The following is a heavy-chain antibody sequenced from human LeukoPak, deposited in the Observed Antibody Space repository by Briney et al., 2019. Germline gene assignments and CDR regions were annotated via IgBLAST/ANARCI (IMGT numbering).Heavy chain of an antibody. D-gene: IGHD1-26*01. V-gene: IGHV4-59*08. CDR2: MSYSGRT. CDR3: ASLTGGVGARRFDY. CDR1: GDSMSRYY. J-gene: IGHJ4*02. Sequence: SETLSLTCTVSGDSMSRYYWNWIRQPPGKGLEWIGYMSYSGRTNYNPSLNSRVTISLDKSKNQVSLTLRSVTAADTATYYCASLTGGVGARRFDYWGQGTLVTVSS.